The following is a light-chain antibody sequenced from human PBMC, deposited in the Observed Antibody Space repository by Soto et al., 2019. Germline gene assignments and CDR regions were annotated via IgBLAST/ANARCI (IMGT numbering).Light chain of an antibody. CDR1: QSVSSK. J-gene: IGKJ3*01. Sequence: ELVMTQSPATLSVSPGERATLSCRASQSVSSKLAWYQQNPGQAPRLLIYGASTRPTGIPARFSGSGSGPEFTLTISSLQSEDFAVYSCQHYNNLTQGFTFGPGTKVDIK. V-gene: IGKV3-15*01. CDR2: GAS. CDR3: QHYNNLTQGFT.